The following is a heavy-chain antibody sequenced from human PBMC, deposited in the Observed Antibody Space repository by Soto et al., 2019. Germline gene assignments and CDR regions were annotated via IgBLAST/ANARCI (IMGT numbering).Heavy chain of an antibody. D-gene: IGHD2-8*01. J-gene: IGHJ4*02. CDR2: IYYTGST. CDR3: ARDGPRTNYDFDF. Sequence: SETLCLTCTVAGGSISSYYWNWIRQPPGKGLEWIGCIYYTGSTNYNPSLKSRVTISVDMSKNQFSLKLSSVTAADTAVYYCARDGPRTNYDFDFWGQGTLVTVSS. V-gene: IGHV4-59*01. CDR1: GGSISSYY.